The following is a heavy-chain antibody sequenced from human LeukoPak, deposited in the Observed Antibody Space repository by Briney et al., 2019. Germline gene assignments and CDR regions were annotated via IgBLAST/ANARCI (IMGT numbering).Heavy chain of an antibody. D-gene: IGHD6-13*01. CDR1: GFTFSSYS. V-gene: IGHV3-21*01. CDR2: ISSSSSYI. J-gene: IGHJ4*02. CDR3: ASMAAAATSRDY. Sequence: PGGSLRLSCAASGFTFSSYSMNWVRQAPGKGLEWVSSISSSSSYIYYADSVKGRFTISRDNAKNSLYLQMNSLRAEDTAVYYCASMAAAATSRDYWGQGTLVTVSS.